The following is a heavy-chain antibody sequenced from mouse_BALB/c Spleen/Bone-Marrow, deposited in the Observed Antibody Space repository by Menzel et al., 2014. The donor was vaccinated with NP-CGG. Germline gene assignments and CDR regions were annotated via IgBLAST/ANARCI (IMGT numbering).Heavy chain of an antibody. Sequence: EVKLVESGGGLVQPGGSLRLSCATSGFTFTDYYMTWVRQPPGKALEWLSFIRNEANGYTTEYSASVKGRFTISRDNSQSILYLQMNTLRPEDSATYYCARDNGSSPSYWFFNVWGAGTTVTVSS. CDR1: GFTFTDYY. D-gene: IGHD1-1*01. CDR2: IRNEANGYTT. V-gene: IGHV7-3*02. J-gene: IGHJ1*01. CDR3: ARDNGSSPSYWFFNV.